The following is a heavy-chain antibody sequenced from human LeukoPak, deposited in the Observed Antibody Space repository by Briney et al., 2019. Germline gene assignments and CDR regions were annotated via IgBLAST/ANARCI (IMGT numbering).Heavy chain of an antibody. J-gene: IGHJ6*02. Sequence: SETLSLTCTVSGGSISSYYWSWIRQPPGKGLEWIGYIYYSGSTNYNPSLKSRVTISVDTSKNQFSLKLSSVTAADTAVYYCARDGVFIYCSGGSCYSDYYGMGVWGQGTTVTVSS. V-gene: IGHV4-59*01. D-gene: IGHD2-15*01. CDR3: ARDGVFIYCSGGSCYSDYYGMGV. CDR1: GGSISSYY. CDR2: IYYSGST.